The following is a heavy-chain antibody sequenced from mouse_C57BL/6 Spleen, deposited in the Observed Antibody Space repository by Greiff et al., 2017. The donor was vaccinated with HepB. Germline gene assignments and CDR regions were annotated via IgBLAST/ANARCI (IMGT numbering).Heavy chain of an antibody. CDR3: ARGDVWYFDV. V-gene: IGHV1-76*01. D-gene: IGHD3-3*01. CDR2: IYPGSGNT. J-gene: IGHJ1*03. Sequence: VKLLESGAELVRPGASVKLSCKASGYTFTDYYINWVKQRPGQGLEWIARIYPGSGNTYYNEKFKGKATLTAEKSSSTAYMQLSSLTSEDSAVYFCARGDVWYFDVWGTGTTVTVSS. CDR1: GYTFTDYY.